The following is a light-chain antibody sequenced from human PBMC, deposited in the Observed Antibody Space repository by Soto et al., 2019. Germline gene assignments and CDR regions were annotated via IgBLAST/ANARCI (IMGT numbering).Light chain of an antibody. CDR3: QKYGSSPST. J-gene: IGKJ2*01. Sequence: EIVLTQSPGTLSLSPGERATLSCRASQSLSNNYLAWFQQKPGQAPRLLIYGASSRATGIPDRFSGSGSGTDFTLTISRLESADFAVYFCQKYGSSPSTFGQGTKVEIK. CDR1: QSLSNNY. V-gene: IGKV3-20*01. CDR2: GAS.